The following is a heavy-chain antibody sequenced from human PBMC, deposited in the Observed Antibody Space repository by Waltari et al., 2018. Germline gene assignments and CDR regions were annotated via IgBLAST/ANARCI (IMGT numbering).Heavy chain of an antibody. Sequence: QVQLLESGPGLVKPSQTLSLTCSVSGGSVNSFYWNWIRQTPQKGLEWIGYIYNTESTNHNPPRKSRLTISLDTSKNQFSLRLASVTVADTAVYYCARASSAVAGTLDDWGQGTLVTVSS. CDR1: GGSVNSFY. CDR2: IYNTEST. CDR3: ARASSAVAGTLDD. J-gene: IGHJ4*02. V-gene: IGHV4-59*02. D-gene: IGHD1-1*01.